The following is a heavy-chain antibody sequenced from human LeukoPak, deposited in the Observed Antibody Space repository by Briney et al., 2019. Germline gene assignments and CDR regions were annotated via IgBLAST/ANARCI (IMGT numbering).Heavy chain of an antibody. CDR1: GFTFSSYA. Sequence: PGGSLRLSCAASGFTFSSYAMSWVRQAPGKGLKWVSAISGSGGSTYYADSVKGRFTISRDNSKNTLYLQMNSLRAEDTAVYYCAKGTGIAAAGPDLAWDYWGQGTLVTVSS. CDR3: AKGTGIAAAGPDLAWDY. CDR2: ISGSGGST. J-gene: IGHJ4*02. D-gene: IGHD6-13*01. V-gene: IGHV3-23*01.